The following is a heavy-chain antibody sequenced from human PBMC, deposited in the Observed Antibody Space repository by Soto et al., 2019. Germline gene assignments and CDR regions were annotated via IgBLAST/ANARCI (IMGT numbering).Heavy chain of an antibody. CDR3: TRDLREVRYFDWFGY. CDR1: GFSFSKYW. J-gene: IGHJ4*02. Sequence: EGQLVESGGGLVQPGGSLRLSCAAFGFSFSKYWMSWVRQAPGRGLEWVANIKEDGSEKYYVDSVKGRFTVSRDNAKNSLYLQMNSLRVEDTAVYYCTRDLREVRYFDWFGYWGQGTLVTVSS. V-gene: IGHV3-7*01. D-gene: IGHD3-9*01. CDR2: IKEDGSEK.